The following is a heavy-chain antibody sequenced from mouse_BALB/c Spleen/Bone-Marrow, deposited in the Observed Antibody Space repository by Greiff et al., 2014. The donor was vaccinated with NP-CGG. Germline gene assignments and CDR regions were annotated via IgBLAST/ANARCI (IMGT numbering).Heavy chain of an antibody. D-gene: IGHD1-2*01. CDR3: ARDLITTATSFAY. CDR1: GFTFSDYY. CDR2: ISDGGSYT. J-gene: IGHJ3*01. V-gene: IGHV5-4*02. Sequence: EVQVVESGGGLVKPGGSLKLSCAASGFTFSDYYMSWVRQTPEKRLEWVATISDGGSYTYYPDSVKGRFTISRDNAKNNLYLQMSSLKSEDTAMYYCARDLITTATSFAYWGQGTLVTVSA.